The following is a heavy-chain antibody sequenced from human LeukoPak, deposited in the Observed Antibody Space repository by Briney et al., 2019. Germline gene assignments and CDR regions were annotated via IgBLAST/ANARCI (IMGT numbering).Heavy chain of an antibody. CDR1: GGSFSGYY. CDR3: ARQGRDGYNYGMEFDY. CDR2: INHSGST. D-gene: IGHD5-24*01. J-gene: IGHJ4*02. V-gene: IGHV4-34*01. Sequence: SETLSLTCAVYGGSFSGYYWSWIRQPPGKGLEWIGEINHSGSTNYNPSLKSRVTISVDTSKNQFSLKLSSVTAADTAVYYCARQGRDGYNYGMEFDYWGQGTLVTVSS.